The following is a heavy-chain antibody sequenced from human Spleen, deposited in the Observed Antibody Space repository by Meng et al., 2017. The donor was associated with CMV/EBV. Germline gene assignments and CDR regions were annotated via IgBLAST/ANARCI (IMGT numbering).Heavy chain of an antibody. J-gene: IGHJ3*02. V-gene: IGHV3-21*04. CDR3: ATANVRAHLGTFNI. Sequence: LSLTCAASGFTFSSFTLTWVRQSPGKGLEWVSSITSSSTYIYYADLLKGRFTISRDNAKNSLYLQMNSLRAEDTAIYYCATANVRAHLGTFNIWGRGTMVTVSS. D-gene: IGHD7-27*01. CDR2: ITSSSTYI. CDR1: GFTFSSFT.